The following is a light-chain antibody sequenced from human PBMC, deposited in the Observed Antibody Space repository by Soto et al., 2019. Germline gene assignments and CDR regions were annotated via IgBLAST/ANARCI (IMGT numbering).Light chain of an antibody. CDR3: QQRSNWPLT. CDR2: DAS. Sequence: EIVLTQSPATLSLSPVERATLSCRASQSVSGYLAWYQQKPGQAPRLLIYDASSRATGIPARFSGTGSGTDFTLTIGSLEPEDFAVYYCQQRSNWPLTFGQGTRLEIK. J-gene: IGKJ5*01. V-gene: IGKV3-11*01. CDR1: QSVSGY.